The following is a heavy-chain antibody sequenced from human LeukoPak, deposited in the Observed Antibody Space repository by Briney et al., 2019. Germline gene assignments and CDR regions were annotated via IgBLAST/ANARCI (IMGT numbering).Heavy chain of an antibody. CDR2: ISGSVGST. CDR1: GFTFSSDA. D-gene: IGHD2-15*01. V-gene: IGHV3-23*01. J-gene: IGHJ4*02. Sequence: GGSLRLSCIGTGFTFSSDAMGWVRQAPGKGLEWLSGISGSVGSTYYADSVKGRFTISRDNSKNTLYLQMNSLRVEDTAVYYCAKDRGRTWVQVANWGQGTLVTVSS. CDR3: AKDRGRTWVQVAN.